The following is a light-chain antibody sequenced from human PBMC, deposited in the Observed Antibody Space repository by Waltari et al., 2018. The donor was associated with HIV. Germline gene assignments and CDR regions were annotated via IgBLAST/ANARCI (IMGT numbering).Light chain of an antibody. CDR1: QRVLYSSNNKNY. CDR3: QQYFSTSLFT. V-gene: IGKV4-1*01. CDR2: WAS. J-gene: IGKJ3*01. Sequence: DIVMTQSPDSLAVSLGETATINCKSSQRVLYSSNNKNYLAWYQQKPGQPPKLLIYWASTRESGVPDRFTGSGSGTDFTLTISSLQAEDVAVYYCQQYFSTSLFTFGPGTKVDIK.